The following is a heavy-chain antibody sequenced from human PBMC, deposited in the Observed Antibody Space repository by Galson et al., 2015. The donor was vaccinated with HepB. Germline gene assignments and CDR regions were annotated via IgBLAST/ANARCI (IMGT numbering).Heavy chain of an antibody. V-gene: IGHV1-18*01. CDR3: ARGALVAVVGGTQNNWFGP. CDR1: GYTFSSYS. J-gene: IGHJ5*02. D-gene: IGHD2-15*01. Sequence: ASGYTFSSYSITWVRQAPGRGLEWMGWISPYNGHTNYAQKLQGRVTMTTDTSTSTAFMELRSLRSDDTAVFYCARGALVAVVGGTQNNWFGPWGQGTQVTVSS. CDR2: ISPYNGHT.